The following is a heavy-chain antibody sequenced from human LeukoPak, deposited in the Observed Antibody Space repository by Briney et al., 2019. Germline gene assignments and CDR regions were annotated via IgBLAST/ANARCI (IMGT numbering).Heavy chain of an antibody. Sequence: SVTVSYKASGGTFNIYAISWVRQAPGQGREGMGGIIPIFGTANYAQKFQGRDTITADESTSTAYMELSSLRSEDTAVYYCASRGYCSSTSCYAGMDYWGQGTLVTVSS. CDR1: GGTFNIYA. CDR3: ASRGYCSSTSCYAGMDY. D-gene: IGHD2-2*01. J-gene: IGHJ4*02. V-gene: IGHV1-69*13. CDR2: IIPIFGTA.